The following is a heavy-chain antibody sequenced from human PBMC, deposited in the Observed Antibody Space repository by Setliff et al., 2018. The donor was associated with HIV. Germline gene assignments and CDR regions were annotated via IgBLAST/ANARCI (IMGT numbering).Heavy chain of an antibody. CDR3: ARGGYYTSGTWFDP. Sequence: ASVKVSCKTAGYTFTAYFLQWVRQAPGQGLEWIGWISPNTGDTGIALKFQGRVTMTRDTTTSTTYLELDRLTYDDTAIYYCARGGYYTSGTWFDPWGQGTLVTVSS. D-gene: IGHD3-10*01. J-gene: IGHJ5*02. V-gene: IGHV1-2*02. CDR2: ISPNTGDT. CDR1: GYTFTAYF.